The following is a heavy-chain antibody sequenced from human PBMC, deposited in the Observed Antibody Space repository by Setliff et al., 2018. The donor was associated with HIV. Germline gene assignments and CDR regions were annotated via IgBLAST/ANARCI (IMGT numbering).Heavy chain of an antibody. CDR3: VRSIGGSPH. V-gene: IGHV3-7*01. CDR1: GFTFSRHW. D-gene: IGHD2-15*01. J-gene: IGHJ4*02. CDR2: INQDGSQI. Sequence: GGSLRLSCAASGFTFSRHWMSWVRQAPGKGLEWVANINQDGSQIYYVGSVKGRFAISRDNSKNSLYLQMNSLRAEDTAVYFCVRSIGGSPHWGQGTLVTVS.